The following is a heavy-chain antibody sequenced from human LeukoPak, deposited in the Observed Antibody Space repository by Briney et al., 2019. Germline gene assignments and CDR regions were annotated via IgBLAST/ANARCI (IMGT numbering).Heavy chain of an antibody. CDR3: AKRGVVIRAVIIVGFHKEAYYFDY. D-gene: IGHD3-10*01. V-gene: IGHV3-23*01. CDR1: GFTFSSYW. Sequence: GGSLRLSCAASGFTFSSYWMSWVRQAPGKGLEWVAGISDRGGSTNYADSVKGRFTISRDNPKNTLYLQMNSLRAEDTAVYFCAKRGVVIRAVIIVGFHKEAYYFDYWGQGALVTVSS. CDR2: ISDRGGST. J-gene: IGHJ4*02.